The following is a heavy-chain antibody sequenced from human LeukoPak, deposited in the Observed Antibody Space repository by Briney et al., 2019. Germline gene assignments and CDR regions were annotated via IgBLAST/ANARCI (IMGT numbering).Heavy chain of an antibody. CDR2: ISGSGGVT. CDR1: GLTFRNYA. D-gene: IGHD6-19*01. V-gene: IGHV3-23*01. J-gene: IGHJ4*02. CDR3: AKGPLTEVAGTTWDY. Sequence: QTGGSLRLSWAVTGLTFRNYAMSWVRQAPGKGPEWVSDISGSGGVTHYADSVKGRFSISRDNSKNTLYLQMSSLRAEDTAVYYCAKGPLTEVAGTTWDYWGQGTLVTVSS.